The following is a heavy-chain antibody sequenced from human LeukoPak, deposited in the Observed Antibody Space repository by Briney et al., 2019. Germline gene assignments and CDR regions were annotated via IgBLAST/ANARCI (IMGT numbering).Heavy chain of an antibody. CDR1: GGTFSSYA. Sequence: TVKVSCKASGGTFSSYAISWVRQAPGQGLEWMGRIIPILGIANYAQKFQGRVTITADKSTSTAYMELSSLRSEDTAVYYCAREMERAGLYYYYYGMDVWGQGTTVTVSS. J-gene: IGHJ6*02. CDR2: IIPILGIA. CDR3: AREMERAGLYYYYYGMDV. V-gene: IGHV1-69*04. D-gene: IGHD1-14*01.